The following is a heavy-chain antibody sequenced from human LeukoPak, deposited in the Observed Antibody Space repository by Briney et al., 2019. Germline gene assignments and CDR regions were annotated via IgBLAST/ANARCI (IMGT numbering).Heavy chain of an antibody. J-gene: IGHJ5*02. CDR1: GYTFTSYA. D-gene: IGHD3-3*01. Sequence: ASVKVSCKASGYTFTSYAMNWVRQAPGQGLEWMGWINTNTGNPTYAQGFTGRFVFSLDTSVSTAYLQISSLKAEDTAVYYCARGRVLRFLEWPPLGKSGFDPWGQGTLVTVSS. CDR2: INTNTGNP. CDR3: ARGRVLRFLEWPPLGKSGFDP. V-gene: IGHV7-4-1*02.